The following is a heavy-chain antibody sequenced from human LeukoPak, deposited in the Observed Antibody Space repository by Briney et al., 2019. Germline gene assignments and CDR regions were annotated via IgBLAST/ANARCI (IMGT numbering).Heavy chain of an antibody. Sequence: GSLRLSCAASGFTFSSYAMSWVRQAPGKGLEWVSAISGSGGSTYYADSVKGRFTISRDNSKNTLYLQMNSLRAEDTAVYYCAKDPSGSGSFDYWGQGTLVTVSS. D-gene: IGHD3-10*01. CDR2: ISGSGGST. J-gene: IGHJ4*02. V-gene: IGHV3-23*01. CDR3: AKDPSGSGSFDY. CDR1: GFTFSSYA.